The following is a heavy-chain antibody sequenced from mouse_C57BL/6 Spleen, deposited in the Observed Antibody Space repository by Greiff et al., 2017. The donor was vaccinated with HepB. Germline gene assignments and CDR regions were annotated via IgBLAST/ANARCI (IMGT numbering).Heavy chain of an antibody. CDR3: AREGYFEDY. J-gene: IGHJ4*01. V-gene: IGHV3-6*01. CDR1: GYSITSGYY. Sequence: VQLKESGPGLVKPSQSLSLTCSVTGYSITSGYYWNWIRQFPGNKLEWMGYISYDGSNNYNPSLKNRISITRDTSKNQFFLKLNSVTTEDSATYYCAREGYFEDYWGQGTSVTVSS. CDR2: ISYDGSN.